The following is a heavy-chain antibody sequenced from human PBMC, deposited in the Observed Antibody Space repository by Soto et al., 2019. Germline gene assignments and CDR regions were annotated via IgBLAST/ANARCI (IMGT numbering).Heavy chain of an antibody. D-gene: IGHD4-4*01. J-gene: IGHJ4*02. CDR3: ARGMTTVTTLDY. CDR2: IYHSGST. CDR1: GGSISSGGYS. Sequence: QLQLQESGSGLVKPSQTLSLTCAVSGGSISSGGYSWSWIRQPPGKGLEWVGYIYHSGSTYYNPSLKSRVTISVDRSKNQSSLKLSSVSAADTAVYYCARGMTTVTTLDYWGQGTLVTFS. V-gene: IGHV4-30-2*01.